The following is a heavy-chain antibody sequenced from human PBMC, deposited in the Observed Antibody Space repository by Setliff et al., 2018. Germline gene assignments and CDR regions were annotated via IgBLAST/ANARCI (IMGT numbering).Heavy chain of an antibody. J-gene: IGHJ6*03. CDR1: GGSISSYY. CDR3: ARAPPNRYSGSYEYFYMDV. CDR2: IYSSGRT. V-gene: IGHV4-4*08. D-gene: IGHD1-26*01. Sequence: PSETLSLTCTVSGGSISSYYWIWIRQPPGKGLEWIGYIYSSGRTNCNPSLKSRVTLSVDTSNNQFSLKVSSVTAADTAVYYCARAPPNRYSGSYEYFYMDVWGKGTTVTVSS.